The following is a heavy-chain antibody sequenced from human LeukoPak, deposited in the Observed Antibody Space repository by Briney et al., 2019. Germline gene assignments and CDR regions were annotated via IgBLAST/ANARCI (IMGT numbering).Heavy chain of an antibody. CDR3: ATGIEYSSSFDY. Sequence: GGSLRLSCAASGFTLSSNYMSWVRQAPGKGLEWVSVIYSGGSTYYADSVKGRFTISRDNSKNTLYLQMNSLRAEDTAVYYCATGIEYSSSFDYWGQGTLVTVSS. D-gene: IGHD6-6*01. V-gene: IGHV3-53*01. J-gene: IGHJ4*02. CDR1: GFTLSSNY. CDR2: IYSGGST.